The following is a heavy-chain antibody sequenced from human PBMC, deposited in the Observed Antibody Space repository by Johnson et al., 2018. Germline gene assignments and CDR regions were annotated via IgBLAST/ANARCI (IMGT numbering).Heavy chain of an antibody. CDR1: GFTFSSYA. Sequence: VQLVESGGGLVQPGGSLRLSCAASGFTFSSYAMSWVRQAPGKGLEWVSAISGSGGSTYYADSVKGRFTISRDNSKNTLYLQMNSLRAEDTAVYYCGRGGYCSRTSRVGSYYYDMDVWGKGTTVTVYS. CDR3: GRGGYCSRTSRVGSYYYDMDV. CDR2: ISGSGGST. V-gene: IGHV3-23*04. J-gene: IGHJ6*03. D-gene: IGHD2-2*01.